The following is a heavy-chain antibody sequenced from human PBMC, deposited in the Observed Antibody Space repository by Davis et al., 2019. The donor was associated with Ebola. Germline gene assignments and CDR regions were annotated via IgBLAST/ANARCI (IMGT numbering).Heavy chain of an antibody. D-gene: IGHD6-19*01. CDR1: GFTFSSYW. J-gene: IGHJ4*02. CDR3: ARGSGWYSEYYFDY. Sequence: GESLKISCAASGFTFSSYWMSWVRQAPGKGLEWVANIKQDGSEKYYVDSVKGRFTISRDNAKNSLYLQMNSLRAEDTAVYYCARGSGWYSEYYFDYWGQGTLVTVSS. CDR2: IKQDGSEK. V-gene: IGHV3-7*03.